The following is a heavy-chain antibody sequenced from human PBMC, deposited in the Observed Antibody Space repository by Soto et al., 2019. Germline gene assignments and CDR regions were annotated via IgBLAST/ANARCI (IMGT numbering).Heavy chain of an antibody. CDR3: ARDYDSSGYPRYYFDY. CDR1: GYTFTSYY. CDR2: IRPSGGST. Sequence: ASVKVSCKASGYTFTSYYMHWVRQAPGQGLEWMGIIRPSGGSTTYAQKFQGRVTMTRDTSTSTVYMELSSLRSEDTAVYYCARDYDSSGYPRYYFDYWGQGTLVTVSS. J-gene: IGHJ4*02. D-gene: IGHD3-22*01. V-gene: IGHV1-46*01.